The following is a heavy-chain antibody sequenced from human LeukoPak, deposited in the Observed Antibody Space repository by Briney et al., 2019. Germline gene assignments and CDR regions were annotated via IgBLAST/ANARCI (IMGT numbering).Heavy chain of an antibody. V-gene: IGHV1-69*04. Sequence: SVKVSCKASGGTLSSFVISWVRQAPGQGLEWMGRINPMLSIPNYAQKFQGRVTITADQSTNTVCMELTSLRSEDTAVYYCARVGVSGGGWFDPWGQGTPVTVSS. D-gene: IGHD5/OR15-5a*01. CDR1: GGTLSSFV. CDR3: ARVGVSGGGWFDP. CDR2: INPMLSIP. J-gene: IGHJ5*02.